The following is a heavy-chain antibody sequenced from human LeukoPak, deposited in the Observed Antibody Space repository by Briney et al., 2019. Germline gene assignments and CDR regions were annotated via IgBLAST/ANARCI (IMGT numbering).Heavy chain of an antibody. D-gene: IGHD3-9*01. CDR3: ARYKTYYDILTGYPYFDY. CDR1: GFTVNSYA. Sequence: PGGSLRPSCAASGFTVNSYAMSWVRQAPGKGLEWVSAISGGGGSTYYADSVKGRFTISRDNSKNTLYLQMNSLRAEDTAVYYCARYKTYYDILTGYPYFDYWGQGTLVTVSS. J-gene: IGHJ4*02. V-gene: IGHV3-23*01. CDR2: ISGGGGST.